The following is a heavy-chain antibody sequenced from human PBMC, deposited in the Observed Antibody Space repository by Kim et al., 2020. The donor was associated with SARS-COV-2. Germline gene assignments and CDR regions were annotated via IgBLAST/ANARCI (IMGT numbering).Heavy chain of an antibody. D-gene: IGHD3-22*01. V-gene: IGHV6-1*01. CDR2: TYYRSKWYN. J-gene: IGHJ6*02. CDR3: VRSKHDNLKNCGLDV. CDR1: GDSVYSSSAA. Sequence: SQTLSLTCVISGDSVYSSSAAWNWIRQSPSRGLEWLGRTYYRSKWYNDYAVSVKSRITINPDTSKNQFSLQLDSVTPEDTAVYYCVRSKHDNLKNCGLDVWGPGTTVTV.